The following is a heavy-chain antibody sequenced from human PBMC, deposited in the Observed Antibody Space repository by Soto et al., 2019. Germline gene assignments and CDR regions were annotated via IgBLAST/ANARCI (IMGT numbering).Heavy chain of an antibody. V-gene: IGHV3-48*02. J-gene: IGHJ4*02. CDR3: ASNSRDGLLWFGELLIF. Sequence: LRRSCAASGFTFSSYWMSWVRQAPWKGLEWVSYISSSSSTIYYADSVKGRFTISRDNAKNSLYLQMNSLRDEDTAVYYCASNSRDGLLWFGELLIFWGQGTLVTVYS. CDR2: ISSSSSTI. D-gene: IGHD3-10*01. CDR1: GFTFSSYW.